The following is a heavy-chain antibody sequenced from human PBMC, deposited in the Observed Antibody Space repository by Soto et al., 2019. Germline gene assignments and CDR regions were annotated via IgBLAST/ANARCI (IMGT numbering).Heavy chain of an antibody. J-gene: IGHJ4*02. V-gene: IGHV2-26*01. D-gene: IGHD3-22*01. CDR1: GFSLSNARMG. CDR3: ARMTADYYDSSGSAPPVVDY. Sequence: QVTLKESGPVLVKPTETLTLTCTVSGFSLSNARMGVSWIRQPPGKALEWLAHIFSNDEKSYSTSLKSRLTISKDTSKSQVVLTMTNMDPVDTATYYCARMTADYYDSSGSAPPVVDYWGQGTLVTVSS. CDR2: IFSNDEK.